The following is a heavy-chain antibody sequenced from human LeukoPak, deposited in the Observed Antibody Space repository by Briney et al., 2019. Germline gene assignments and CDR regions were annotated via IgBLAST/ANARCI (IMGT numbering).Heavy chain of an antibody. V-gene: IGHV1-8*01. D-gene: IGHD3-16*02. CDR1: GYTFTSYD. CDR2: MNPNSGNT. Sequence: GASVKVSCKASGYTFTSYDINWVRQATGQGLEWMGWMNPNSGNTGYAQKFQGRVTMTRNTSISTAYMELSSLRSEDTAVYYCARGHYDYVWGSYRPVYLDYWGQGTLVTVSS. CDR3: ARGHYDYVWGSYRPVYLDY. J-gene: IGHJ4*02.